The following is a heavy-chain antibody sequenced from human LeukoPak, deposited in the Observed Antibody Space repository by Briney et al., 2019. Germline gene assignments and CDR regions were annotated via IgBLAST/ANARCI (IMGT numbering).Heavy chain of an antibody. D-gene: IGHD5-24*01. Sequence: SLRLSCAASGFTFSSYAMHWVRQAPGKGLEWVSGISWNSGSIGYADSVKGRFTISRDNAKNSLYLQMNSLRAEDTALYYCAKGGDGYNSDAFDIWGQGTMVTVSS. CDR2: ISWNSGSI. CDR3: AKGGDGYNSDAFDI. CDR1: GFTFSSYA. V-gene: IGHV3-9*01. J-gene: IGHJ3*02.